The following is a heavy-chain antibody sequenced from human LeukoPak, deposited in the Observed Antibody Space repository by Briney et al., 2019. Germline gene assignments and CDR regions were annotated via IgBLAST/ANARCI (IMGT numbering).Heavy chain of an antibody. J-gene: IGHJ4*02. V-gene: IGHV3-33*06. CDR2: IYYDGSNK. CDR3: ANNFDY. Sequence: GGSLRLSCATSGFTFSNYGMHWDRQAPGTGLEWVALIYYDGSNKYYADSVKGRFTISRDNSRSTLYLQMNSLRVEDTAVYYCANNFDYWGQGTLVTVSS. CDR1: GFTFSNYG.